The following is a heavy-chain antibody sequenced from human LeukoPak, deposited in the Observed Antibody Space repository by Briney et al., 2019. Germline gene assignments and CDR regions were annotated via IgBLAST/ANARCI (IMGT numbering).Heavy chain of an antibody. CDR2: IYTSGST. J-gene: IGHJ4*02. Sequence: SQTLSLTCTVSGGSISSGSYYWSWIRQPAGKGLEWIGRIYTSGSTNYNPSLKSRVTISVDTSKNQFSLKLSSVTAADTAVYYCAIPSIVGATWYFDYWGQGTLVTVSS. CDR1: GGSISSGSYY. D-gene: IGHD1-26*01. V-gene: IGHV4-61*02. CDR3: AIPSIVGATWYFDY.